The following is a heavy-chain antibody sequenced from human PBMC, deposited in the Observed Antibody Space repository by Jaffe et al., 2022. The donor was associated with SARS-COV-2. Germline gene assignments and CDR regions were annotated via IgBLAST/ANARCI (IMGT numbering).Heavy chain of an antibody. J-gene: IGHJ5*02. V-gene: IGHV3-21*02. CDR2: ISGNSGYI. Sequence: EMQLVESGGGLVKPGGSLRLSCGASGFTFSDFSGYSMNWVRQAPGKGLEWVATISGNSGYIEYADSMKGRFTISRDNVKNSLYLQMNSLRVEDTAVYYCARDLRQGSSGDYFDPWGQGTLVTVSS. CDR3: ARDLRQGSSGDYFDP. D-gene: IGHD4-17*01. CDR1: GFTFSDFSGYS.